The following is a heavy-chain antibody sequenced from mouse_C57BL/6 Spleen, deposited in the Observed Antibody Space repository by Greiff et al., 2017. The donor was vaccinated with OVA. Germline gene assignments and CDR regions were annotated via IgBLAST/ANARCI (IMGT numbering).Heavy chain of an antibody. CDR2: INPNNGGT. D-gene: IGHD2-1*01. J-gene: IGHJ3*01. Sequence: VQLKQSGPELVKPGASVKISCKASGYTFTDYYMNWVKQSHGKSLEWIGDINPNNGGTSYNQKFKGKATLTVDKSSSTAYMELRSLTSEDSAVYYCARYYGNYEGFAYWGQGTLVTVSA. CDR3: ARYYGNYEGFAY. CDR1: GYTFTDYY. V-gene: IGHV1-26*01.